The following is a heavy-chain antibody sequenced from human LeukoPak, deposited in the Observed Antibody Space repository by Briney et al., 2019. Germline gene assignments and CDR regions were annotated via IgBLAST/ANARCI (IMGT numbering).Heavy chain of an antibody. J-gene: IGHJ4*02. CDR2: IIPIFGTA. Sequence: ASVKVSCKASGGTFSRYAISWVRQAPGQGLEWMGGIIPIFGTANYAQKFQGRVTITADESTSTAYMELSSLRSEDTAVYYCARGVRSGWSGIYYFDYWGQGTLVTVSS. CDR3: ARGVRSGWSGIYYFDY. V-gene: IGHV1-69*13. CDR1: GGTFSRYA. D-gene: IGHD6-19*01.